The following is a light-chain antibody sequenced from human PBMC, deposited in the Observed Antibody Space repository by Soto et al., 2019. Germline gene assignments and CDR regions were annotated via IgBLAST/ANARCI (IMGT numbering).Light chain of an antibody. V-gene: IGKV1-13*02. CDR2: DAS. CDR1: QDITSA. Sequence: AVQLTQSPSSLSASVGDRVTITCRASQDITSALAWYQQKPGRAPNLLIYDASSLESGVPSRFSGSRSGRDFTLTISSLQPEDFATYYWQQFNSDLYTFGGGTQVDVK. CDR3: QQFNSDLYT. J-gene: IGKJ3*01.